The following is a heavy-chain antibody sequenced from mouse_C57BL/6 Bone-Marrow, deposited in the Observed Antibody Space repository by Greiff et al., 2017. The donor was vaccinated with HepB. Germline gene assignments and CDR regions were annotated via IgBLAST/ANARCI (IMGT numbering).Heavy chain of an antibody. V-gene: IGHV5-4*01. CDR2: ISDGGSYT. Sequence: VESGGGLVKPGGSLKLSCAASGFTFSSYAMSWVRQTPEKRLEWVATISDGGSYTYYPDNVKGRFTISRDNAKNNLYLQMSHLKSEDTAMYYCARGSYYFDYWGQGTTLTVSS. J-gene: IGHJ2*01. CDR3: ARGSYYFDY. CDR1: GFTFSSYA.